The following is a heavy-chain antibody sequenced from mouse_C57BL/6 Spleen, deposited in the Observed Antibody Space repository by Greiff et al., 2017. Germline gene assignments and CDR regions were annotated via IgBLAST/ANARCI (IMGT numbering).Heavy chain of an antibody. V-gene: IGHV1-61*01. CDR2: IYPSDSET. J-gene: IGHJ3*01. CDR1: GYTFTSYW. D-gene: IGHD3-2*02. CDR3: ARWGGSSGYEPY. Sequence: QVQLQQPGPELVRPGSSVKLSCKASGYTFTSYWMDWVKQRPGQGLEWIGNIYPSDSETHYNQKFKDKATLTVDKSSRTAYMQLSSLTSEDSAVYYCARWGGSSGYEPYWGQGTLVTVSA.